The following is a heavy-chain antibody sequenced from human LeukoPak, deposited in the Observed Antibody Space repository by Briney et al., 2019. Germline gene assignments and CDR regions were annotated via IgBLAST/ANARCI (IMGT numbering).Heavy chain of an antibody. CDR2: ISSSAGTT. J-gene: IGHJ4*02. CDR1: GFTFSSYE. Sequence: QAGGSLRLSCAASGFTFSSYEMNWVRQAPGKGLEWVSYISSSAGTTYYADSVKGRFTISRDNAKNSLYLQMNSLRAEDTAVYFCARQHQQLWYDWGQGTLVTVSS. V-gene: IGHV3-48*03. CDR3: ARQHQQLWYD. D-gene: IGHD5-18*01.